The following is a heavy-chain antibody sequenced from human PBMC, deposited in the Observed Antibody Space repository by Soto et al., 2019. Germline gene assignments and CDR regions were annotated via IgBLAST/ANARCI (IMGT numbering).Heavy chain of an antibody. CDR2: IYYSGST. J-gene: IGHJ4*02. CDR1: GGSVSSGSYY. CDR3: ARVPHSLWFGETPY. Sequence: SETLSLTCTVSGGSVSSGSYYWSWIRQPPGKGLEWIGYIYYSGSTNYNPSLKSRVTISVDTSKNQFSLKLSSVTAADTAVYYCARVPHSLWFGETPYWGQGTLVTVPQ. V-gene: IGHV4-61*01. D-gene: IGHD3-10*01.